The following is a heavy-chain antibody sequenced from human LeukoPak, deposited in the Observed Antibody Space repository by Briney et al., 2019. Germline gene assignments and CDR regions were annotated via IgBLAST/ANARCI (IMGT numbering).Heavy chain of an antibody. J-gene: IGHJ4*02. CDR2: IYYSGST. CDR3: ARGGGGLWSFDY. D-gene: IGHD2-21*01. CDR1: GGSISSSSYY. V-gene: IGHV4-39*01. Sequence: SETLSLTCTVSGGSISSSSYYRGWIRQPPGTGLEWIGSIYYSGSTYYNPSLKSRVTISVDTSKNQFSLKLSSVTAADTAVYYCARGGGGLWSFDYWGQGTLVTVSS.